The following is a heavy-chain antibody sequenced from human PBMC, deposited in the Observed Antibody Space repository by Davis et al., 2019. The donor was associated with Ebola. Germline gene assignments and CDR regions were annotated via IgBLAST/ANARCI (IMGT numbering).Heavy chain of an antibody. CDR1: GGSFSGYY. CDR2: INHSGST. V-gene: IGHV4-34*01. Sequence: MPSETLSLTCAVYGGSFSGYYWSWIRQPPGKGLEWIGEINHSGSTNYNPSLKSRVTISVDKSKNQFSLKLSSVTAADTAVYYCARSWGAPWLVQYYFDYWGQGTLVTVSS. D-gene: IGHD6-19*01. J-gene: IGHJ4*02. CDR3: ARSWGAPWLVQYYFDY.